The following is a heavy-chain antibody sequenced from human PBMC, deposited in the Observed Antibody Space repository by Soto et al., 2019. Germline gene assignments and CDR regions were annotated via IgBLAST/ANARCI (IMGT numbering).Heavy chain of an antibody. J-gene: IGHJ6*02. CDR1: GGSLSSSSYF. D-gene: IGHD3-3*01. V-gene: IGHV4-39*01. CDR2: IYYSGRT. Sequence: SETLSLTCTGSGGSLSSSSYFWGWVRQPPGKGLGWIGGIYYSGRTYYTPSLKSRVTISVDTSKNQFSLKLSSVTAADTAVYYCASINSTYYDFWSGYSPGHYYYGMDVWGQGTTVTVSS. CDR3: ASINSTYYDFWSGYSPGHYYYGMDV.